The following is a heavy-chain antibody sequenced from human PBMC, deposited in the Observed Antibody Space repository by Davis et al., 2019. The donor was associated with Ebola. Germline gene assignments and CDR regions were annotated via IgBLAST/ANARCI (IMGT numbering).Heavy chain of an antibody. V-gene: IGHV3-11*01. CDR1: GFSFSDYY. Sequence: GESLKISCAASGFSFSDYYMSWIRQAPGKGLEWVSYISSSGSTLYYADSVKGRFPISRDNAKNTVFLQMTTLATEDTAIYYCAKRGGAAVPDDFDYWGQGTLVTVSS. CDR2: ISSSGSTL. D-gene: IGHD2-15*01. J-gene: IGHJ4*02. CDR3: AKRGGAAVPDDFDY.